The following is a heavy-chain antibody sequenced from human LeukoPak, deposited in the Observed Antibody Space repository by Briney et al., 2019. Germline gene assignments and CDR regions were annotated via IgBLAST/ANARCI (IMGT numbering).Heavy chain of an antibody. D-gene: IGHD3-16*01. Sequence: ASVKVSCKASGFDFTSYGISWVRRAPGQGLEWMGWISAYNGNTHYAQKFQGRVTMTTDTSASTAYMELRSLTSDDTAVYYCAREPKSLGDLFYIDYWGQGMLVAVSS. CDR1: GFDFTSYG. J-gene: IGHJ4*02. CDR2: ISAYNGNT. CDR3: AREPKSLGDLFYIDY. V-gene: IGHV1-18*01.